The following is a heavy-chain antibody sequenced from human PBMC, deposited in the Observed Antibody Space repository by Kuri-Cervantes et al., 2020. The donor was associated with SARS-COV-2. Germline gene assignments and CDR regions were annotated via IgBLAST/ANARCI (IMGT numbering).Heavy chain of an antibody. Sequence: GGSLRLSCAASGFTVSSNYMSWVRQAPGKGLEWVSSISSSSFYIYYADSVKGRFTISRDDAKNSLYLQMNSLRAEDTAVYYCARAGVKDIVATITSYYYYYGMDVWGQGTTVTDSS. CDR3: ARAGVKDIVATITSYYYYYGMDV. CDR1: GFTVSSNY. D-gene: IGHD5-12*01. V-gene: IGHV3-21*01. J-gene: IGHJ6*02. CDR2: ISSSSFYI.